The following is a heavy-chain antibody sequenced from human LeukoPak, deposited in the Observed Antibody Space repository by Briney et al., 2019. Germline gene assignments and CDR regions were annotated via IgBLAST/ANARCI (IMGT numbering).Heavy chain of an antibody. Sequence: GGSLRLSCAASGFTSSSYAMSWVRQAPGKGLEWVSAISGSGGSTYYADSVKGRFTISRDNSKNTLYLQMNSLRAEDTAVYYCAKMDLHSSRVSYWGQGTLVTVSS. CDR3: AKMDLHSSRVSY. V-gene: IGHV3-23*01. J-gene: IGHJ4*02. D-gene: IGHD6-13*01. CDR2: ISGSGGST. CDR1: GFTSSSYA.